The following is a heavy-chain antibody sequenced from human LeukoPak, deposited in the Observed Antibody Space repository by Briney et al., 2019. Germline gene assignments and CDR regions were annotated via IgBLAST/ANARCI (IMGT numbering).Heavy chain of an antibody. CDR1: GGTFSSYA. D-gene: IGHD4-17*01. Sequence: SVKVSCKASGGTFSSYAISWVRQAPGQGLEWMGRIIPILGIANYAQKFQGRVTITADKSTSTAYMELSSLRSEDTAVYYCAQEDYGDYVSFDYWGQGPLVTVSS. CDR2: IIPILGIA. V-gene: IGHV1-69*04. CDR3: AQEDYGDYVSFDY. J-gene: IGHJ4*02.